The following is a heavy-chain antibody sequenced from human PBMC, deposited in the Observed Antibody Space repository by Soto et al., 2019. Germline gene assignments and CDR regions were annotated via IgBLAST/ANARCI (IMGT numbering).Heavy chain of an antibody. CDR2: ISYDGSDI. J-gene: IGHJ4*02. Sequence: QVQLVESGGGVVQPGRSLRLSCAGSGFIFSNYGMHWVRQAPGKGLEWMAFISYDGSDILYADSVKGRFTISRDNSKSTLFLHMNRPRAEDTAVYFCAIVRVADSPLDHWGQGSLVTVSS. CDR1: GFIFSNYG. D-gene: IGHD3-10*02. CDR3: AIVRVADSPLDH. V-gene: IGHV3-30*03.